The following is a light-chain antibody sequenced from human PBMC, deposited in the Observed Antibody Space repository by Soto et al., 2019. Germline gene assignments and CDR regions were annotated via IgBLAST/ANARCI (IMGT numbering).Light chain of an antibody. CDR2: EGS. V-gene: IGLV2-23*01. CDR1: SSDVGSYNL. J-gene: IGLJ2*01. CDR3: CSYAGSVV. Sequence: QSALTQPASVSGSPGQSITISCTGTSSDVGSYNLVSWYQHHPGKDPKLMIYEGSKRPSGVSNRFSGSKSGNTASLTISGLQAEDEADYYCCSYAGSVVFGGGTQLTVL.